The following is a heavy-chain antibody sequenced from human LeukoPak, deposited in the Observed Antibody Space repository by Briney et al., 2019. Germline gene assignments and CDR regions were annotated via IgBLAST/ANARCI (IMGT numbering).Heavy chain of an antibody. CDR3: AKDRGGSGWPRFNYYYGMDV. CDR1: GFTFSSYG. J-gene: IGHJ6*04. D-gene: IGHD6-19*01. Sequence: PGRSLRLSCAASGFTFSSYGMHWVRQAPGKGLEWVAVISHDGSNKYYADSVKGRFTISRDNSKNTLYLQMNSLRAEDTAVYYCAKDRGGSGWPRFNYYYGMDVWGKGTTVTVSS. V-gene: IGHV3-30*18. CDR2: ISHDGSNK.